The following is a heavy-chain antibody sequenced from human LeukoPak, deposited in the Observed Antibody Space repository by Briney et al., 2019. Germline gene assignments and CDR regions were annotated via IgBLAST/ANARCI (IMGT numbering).Heavy chain of an antibody. CDR2: ISSNGDST. CDR3: VKGLRYYDSSDTFDY. Sequence: GGSLRLSCSASGFTFSSYAMHWVRQAPGKGLEYVSAISSNGDSTYYADSVKGRFTISRDNSKDTLYLQMSSLRAEDTAVYYCVKGLRYYDSSDTFDYWGQGTLVTVSS. V-gene: IGHV3-64D*06. J-gene: IGHJ4*02. CDR1: GFTFSSYA. D-gene: IGHD3-22*01.